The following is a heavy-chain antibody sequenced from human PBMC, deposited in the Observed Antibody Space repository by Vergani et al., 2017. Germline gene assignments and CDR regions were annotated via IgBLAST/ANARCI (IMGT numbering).Heavy chain of an antibody. V-gene: IGHV4-59*01. CDR3: ARVMYRDEASTGYRLEGMDI. Sequence: QVQLQESGPGLVKASQTLSLTCTVSGGSISSYYWSWIRQPPGKGLEWIGYIYYSGSTNYNPSLKSRVTISVDTSKNQFSLKLSSVTAADTAVYYCARVMYRDEASTGYRLEGMDIWGQGTTVTISS. CDR2: IYYSGST. D-gene: IGHD3-9*01. J-gene: IGHJ6*02. CDR1: GGSISSYY.